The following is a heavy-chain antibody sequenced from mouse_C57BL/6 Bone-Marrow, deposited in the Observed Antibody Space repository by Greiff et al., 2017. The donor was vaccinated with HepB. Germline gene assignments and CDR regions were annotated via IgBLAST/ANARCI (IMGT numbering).Heavy chain of an antibody. D-gene: IGHD1-1*01. J-gene: IGHJ1*03. V-gene: IGHV1-76*01. CDR1: GYTFTDYY. CDR3: ARYSGSSHSHWYFDV. Sequence: QVQLKESGAELVRPGASVKLSCKASGYTFTDYYINWVKQRPGQGLEWIARIYPGSGNTYYNEKFKGKATLTAEKSSSTAYMQLSSLTSEDSAVYFCARYSGSSHSHWYFDVWGTGTTVTVSS. CDR2: IYPGSGNT.